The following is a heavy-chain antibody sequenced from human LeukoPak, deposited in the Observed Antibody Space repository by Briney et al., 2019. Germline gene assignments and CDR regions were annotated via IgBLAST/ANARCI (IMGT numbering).Heavy chain of an antibody. Sequence: GGSLRLSCAASGFTFSSYAMTWVRQAPGKGLEWVANINEDGSEKYYVDSVKGRFTISRDKDKNSLYLQMNRLRAEDTAVYYCATNRQMGYWGQGTRVTVPS. CDR1: GFTFSSYA. CDR2: INEDGSEK. V-gene: IGHV3-7*05. CDR3: ATNRQMGY. J-gene: IGHJ4*02. D-gene: IGHD5-24*01.